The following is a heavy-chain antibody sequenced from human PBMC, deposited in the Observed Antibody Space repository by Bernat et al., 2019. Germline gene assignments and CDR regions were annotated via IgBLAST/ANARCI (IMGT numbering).Heavy chain of an antibody. D-gene: IGHD3-22*01. CDR2: ISYDGSNK. CDR3: ARGDPIVVVISLNY. CDR1: GFTFSSYA. V-gene: IGHV3-30-3*01. Sequence: QVQLVESGGGVVQPGRSLRLSCAASGFTFSSYAMHWVRQAPGKGLEWVAVISYDGSNKYYADSVKGRFTISRDNSKNTLYLQMNSLRAEDTAVYYCARGDPIVVVISLNYWGQGTLVNVSS. J-gene: IGHJ4*02.